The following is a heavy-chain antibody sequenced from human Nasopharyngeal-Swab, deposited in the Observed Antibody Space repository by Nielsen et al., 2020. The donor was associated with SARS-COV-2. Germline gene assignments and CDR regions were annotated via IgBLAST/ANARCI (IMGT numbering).Heavy chain of an antibody. D-gene: IGHD1-26*01. CDR1: GFTFDDYA. CDR3: ALMAELSIVGAYYGMDV. J-gene: IGHJ6*02. V-gene: IGHV3-43*02. Sequence: GESLKISCAASGFTFDDYAMHWVRQAPGKGPEWVSLISGDGGSTYYADSVKGRFTISRDNSKNSLYLQMNSLRTEDTALYYCALMAELSIVGAYYGMDVWGQGTTVTVSS. CDR2: ISGDGGST.